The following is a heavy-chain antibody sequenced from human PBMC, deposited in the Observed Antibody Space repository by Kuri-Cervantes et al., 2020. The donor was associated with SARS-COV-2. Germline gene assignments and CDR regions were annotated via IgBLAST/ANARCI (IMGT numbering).Heavy chain of an antibody. D-gene: IGHD3-3*01. J-gene: IGHJ5*02. CDR2: IWYDGSNN. CDR1: GFTFSSYG. CDR3: AKVPYDFWSGYSNWFDP. V-gene: IGHV3-33*06. Sequence: GGSLRLSCAASGFTFSSYGMHWVRQAPGKGLEWVAVIWYDGSNNYYADSVKGRFTISGDNSKNTLYLQMNSLRAEDTSVYYCAKVPYDFWSGYSNWFDPWGQGTLVTVSS.